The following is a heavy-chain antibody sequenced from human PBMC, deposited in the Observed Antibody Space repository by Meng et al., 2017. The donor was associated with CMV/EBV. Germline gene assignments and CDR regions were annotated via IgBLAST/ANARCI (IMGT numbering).Heavy chain of an antibody. D-gene: IGHD1/OR15-1a*01. CDR3: AKEAPYNWNTFDI. CDR2: IRYDGNNK. Sequence: GESLKISCTVSGYSISSGYYWGWIRQPPGKGPEWVAFIRYDGNNKYNAESVKGRFTISRDNSKNTLYLQMNSLRTEDTAMYYCAKEAPYNWNTFDIWGQGTMVTVSS. V-gene: IGHV3-30*02. CDR1: GYSISSGYY. J-gene: IGHJ3*02.